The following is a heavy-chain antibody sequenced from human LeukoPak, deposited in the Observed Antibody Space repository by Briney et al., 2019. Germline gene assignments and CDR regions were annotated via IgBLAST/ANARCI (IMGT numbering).Heavy chain of an antibody. D-gene: IGHD3-22*01. CDR2: ISSSSSYI. CDR3: ARLLVQYYYDSSGYSTQEV. CDR1: GFTFSSYS. V-gene: IGHV3-21*01. Sequence: GGSLRLSCAASGFTFSSYSMNWVRQAPGKGLEWVSSISSSSSYIYYADSVKGRFTISRDNAKNSLYLQMNSLRAEDTAVYYCARLLVQYYYDSSGYSTQEVWGQGTLVTVSS. J-gene: IGHJ4*02.